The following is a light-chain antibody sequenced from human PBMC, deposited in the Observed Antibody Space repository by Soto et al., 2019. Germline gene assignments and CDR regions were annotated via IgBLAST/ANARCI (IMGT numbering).Light chain of an antibody. V-gene: IGLV2-14*03. Sequence: QSALTQPASMSGSPGQSIVISCTGTNSDVGDYNYVSWYQQHPGKVPKLVIYDVTTRPSGVSNRFSGSKSGNTASLTISGLQAEDEADYYCSSYTTRDTLEVVFGGGTKLTVL. CDR2: DVT. CDR1: NSDVGDYNY. J-gene: IGLJ2*01. CDR3: SSYTTRDTLEVV.